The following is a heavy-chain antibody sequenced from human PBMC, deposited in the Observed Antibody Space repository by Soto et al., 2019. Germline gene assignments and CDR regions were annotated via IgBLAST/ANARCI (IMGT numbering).Heavy chain of an antibody. V-gene: IGHV3-21*01. CDR1: GFSFSSYS. CDR3: ARAFAGTSSSDY. J-gene: IGHJ4*02. Sequence: GSLRLSCAASGFSFSSYSMIWVRQAPGEGLEWVSFIASSSSSIFYAASVQGRFTISRDNAKNSLYLQMNGLRAEDTAVYYCARAFAGTSSSDYWGQGTLVTVSS. D-gene: IGHD6-13*01. CDR2: IASSSSSI.